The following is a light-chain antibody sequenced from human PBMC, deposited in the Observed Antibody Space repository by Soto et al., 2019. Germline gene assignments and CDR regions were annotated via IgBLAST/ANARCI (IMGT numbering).Light chain of an antibody. CDR3: SSYAGSNRGV. CDR2: DVN. Sequence: QSALTQPPSASGSPGQSVTISCTGTSSDVGGYNYVSWYLQHPGKAPKLMIYDVNKRPSGVPDRFSGSKSGNTASLTVSRXXXXXXXXXYCSSYAGSNRGVFGGGTKLTV. CDR1: SSDVGGYNY. J-gene: IGLJ3*02. V-gene: IGLV2-8*01.